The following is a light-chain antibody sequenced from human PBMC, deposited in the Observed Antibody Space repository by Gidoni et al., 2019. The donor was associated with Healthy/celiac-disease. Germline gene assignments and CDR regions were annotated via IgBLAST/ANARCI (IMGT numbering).Light chain of an antibody. CDR2: DAS. V-gene: IGKV3-11*01. Sequence: IVLTQSLATLSLSPGERATLSCRASQRVSSYLAWYQQKPGQAPRLLIYDASNRATGIPARFSGSGSGTDFTLTIISREPEDVAVYYCQQRSNWPPITFGQGTRLEIK. CDR1: QRVSSY. J-gene: IGKJ5*01. CDR3: QQRSNWPPIT.